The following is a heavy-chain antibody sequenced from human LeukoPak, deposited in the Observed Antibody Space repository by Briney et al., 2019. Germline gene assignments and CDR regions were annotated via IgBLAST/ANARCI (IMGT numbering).Heavy chain of an antibody. CDR3: AKDRIAAAGGWFDP. Sequence: PGRSLRLSCAASGFTFSSYAMHWVRQAPGKGLEWVAVISYDGSNKYYADSVKGRFTISRDNSKNTLYLQMNSLRAEDTAVYYCAKDRIAAAGGWFDPWGQGTLVTVSS. CDR2: ISYDGSNK. D-gene: IGHD6-13*01. J-gene: IGHJ5*02. CDR1: GFTFSSYA. V-gene: IGHV3-30*01.